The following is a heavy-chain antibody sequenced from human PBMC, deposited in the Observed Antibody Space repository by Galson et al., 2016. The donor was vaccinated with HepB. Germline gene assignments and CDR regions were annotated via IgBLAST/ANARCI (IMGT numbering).Heavy chain of an antibody. V-gene: IGHV3-11*03. CDR1: GFTFSDYY. D-gene: IGHD4-17*01. Sequence: LRLSCAAPGFTFSDYYMTWIRQAPGKGLELVSYISSGSSDTNYADSVKGRFTISRDNAKNSLYLQMNSLRAEDTAVYYCARMRGDYDYWGQGTLVTVSS. CDR3: ARMRGDYDY. J-gene: IGHJ4*02. CDR2: ISSGSSDT.